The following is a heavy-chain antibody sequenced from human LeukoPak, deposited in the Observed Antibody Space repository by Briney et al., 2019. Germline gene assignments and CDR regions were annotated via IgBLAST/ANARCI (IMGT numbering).Heavy chain of an antibody. CDR2: IYYSGST. CDR1: GGSISSYY. Sequence: SETLSLTCTVSGGSISSYYWSWIGQPPGKGLEWIGYIYYSGSTNYNPSLKSRVTISVDTSKNQFSLKLSSVTAADTAVYYCAREVVDGGNDYWGQGTLVTVSS. J-gene: IGHJ4*02. V-gene: IGHV4-59*01. CDR3: AREVVDGGNDY. D-gene: IGHD4-23*01.